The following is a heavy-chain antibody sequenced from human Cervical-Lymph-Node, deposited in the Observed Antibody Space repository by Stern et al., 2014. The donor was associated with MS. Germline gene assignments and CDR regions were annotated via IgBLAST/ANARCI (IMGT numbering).Heavy chain of an antibody. Sequence: QDQLEQSGAEVKKPGASVKISCKASGFSFTNYYMHWLRQAPGQGLEWMGIINPRGGDVSYAQKFQDRVTMTWDTSTSTVYMEISTLRSEDTAVYYCGVGQLDYWGPGTLVTVPS. J-gene: IGHJ4*02. CDR2: INPRGGDV. CDR3: GVGQLDY. D-gene: IGHD6-13*01. CDR1: GFSFTNYY. V-gene: IGHV1-46*01.